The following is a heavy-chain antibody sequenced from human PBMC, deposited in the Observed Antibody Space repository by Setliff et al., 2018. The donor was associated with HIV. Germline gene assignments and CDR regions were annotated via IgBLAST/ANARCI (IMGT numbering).Heavy chain of an antibody. Sequence: SETLSLTCTVSGGSISSYYWTWIRQPPGKGLEWIGYLHYNGNTNSNSSLKSRLTMSVDTSRNHFSLKLNSVTTADTAMYYCASEKVAWTVSDSFFEFWGQGVPVTVSS. V-gene: IGHV4-59*01. J-gene: IGHJ4*02. CDR1: GGSISSYY. D-gene: IGHD2-15*01. CDR3: ASEKVAWTVSDSFFEF. CDR2: LHYNGNT.